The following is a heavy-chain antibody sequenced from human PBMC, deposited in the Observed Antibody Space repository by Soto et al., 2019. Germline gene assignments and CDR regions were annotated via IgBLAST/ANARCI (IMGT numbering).Heavy chain of an antibody. J-gene: IGHJ4*02. CDR3: ARGLGGSYSGAGDY. CDR1: GGSFSGYY. V-gene: IGHV4-34*01. Sequence: QVQLQQWGAGLLKPSETLSLTCAVYGGSFSGYYWSWIRQPPGKGLEWIGEINHSGSTNYNPSLKSRVTISVDTSKNQCSPKLSSVTAADTAVYYCARGLGGSYSGAGDYWGQGTLVTVSS. CDR2: INHSGST. D-gene: IGHD1-26*01.